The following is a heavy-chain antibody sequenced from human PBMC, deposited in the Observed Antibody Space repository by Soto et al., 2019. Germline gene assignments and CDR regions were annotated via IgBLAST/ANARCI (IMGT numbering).Heavy chain of an antibody. CDR1: GFTVDDYA. D-gene: IGHD6-19*01. CDR2: ISWNSGSI. J-gene: IGHJ3*02. CDR3: AKEIAVADYDAFDI. Sequence: EVQLVESGGGLVQPGRSLRLSCAASGFTVDDYAMHWVRQAPGKGLEWVSGISWNSGSIGYADSVKGRFTISRDNAKNSLYLHMNSLRAENTAFYYCAKEIAVADYDAFDIWGQGTMVTVSS. V-gene: IGHV3-9*01.